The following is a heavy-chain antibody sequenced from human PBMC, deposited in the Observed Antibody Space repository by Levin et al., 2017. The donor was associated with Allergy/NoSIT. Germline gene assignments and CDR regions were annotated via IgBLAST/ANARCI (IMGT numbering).Heavy chain of an antibody. CDR2: INTYTGNP. CDR3: ARDPEYGDYIGAFDI. Sequence: GGSLRLSCKTSGYSFTHHAMNWVRQAPGQGLEWMGYINTYTGNPTYAQGFTGRFVFSLDSSVSTAYLQISRLKAEDTAVYYCARDPEYGDYIGAFDIWGQGTMVTVSS. CDR1: GYSFTHHA. D-gene: IGHD4-17*01. V-gene: IGHV7-4-1*02. J-gene: IGHJ3*02.